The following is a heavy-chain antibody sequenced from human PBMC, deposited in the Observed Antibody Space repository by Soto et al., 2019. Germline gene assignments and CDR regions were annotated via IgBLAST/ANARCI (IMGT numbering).Heavy chain of an antibody. CDR2: INAGNGNT. Sequence: ASVKVSCKASGYTFTSYAMHWVRRAPGQRLEWMGWINAGNGNTNYAQKFQERVTITRDMSTSTAYMELSSLRSEDTAVYYCAAWYSSSWGHFDYWGQGTLVTVSS. J-gene: IGHJ4*02. D-gene: IGHD6-13*01. V-gene: IGHV1-3*01. CDR1: GYTFTSYA. CDR3: AAWYSSSWGHFDY.